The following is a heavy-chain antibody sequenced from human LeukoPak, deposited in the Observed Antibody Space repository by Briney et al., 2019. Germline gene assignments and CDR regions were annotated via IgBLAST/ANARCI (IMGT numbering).Heavy chain of an antibody. J-gene: IGHJ5*02. CDR1: GFTFSNYG. CDR3: AKGRGVPYEVVTAILDP. V-gene: IGHV3-30*18. Sequence: PGGSLRLSCAASGFTFSNYGMHWVRQAPGKGLEWGAVTSYDGSNKYYADSVKGRFTISRDHSKNALYLQMNSLRPEDTAVYYCAKGRGVPYEVVTAILDPWGQGPLVTVSS. CDR2: TSYDGSNK. D-gene: IGHD2-21*02.